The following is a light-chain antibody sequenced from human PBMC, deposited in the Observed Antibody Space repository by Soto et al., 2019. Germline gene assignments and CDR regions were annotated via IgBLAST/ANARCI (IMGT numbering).Light chain of an antibody. V-gene: IGKV1-39*01. CDR3: QQRSNFIT. J-gene: IGKJ5*01. Sequence: DIQVTQSPSSLAASVGDRVTITCRASKSISTYLNWYQQKPGKAPNLLIFAASTLQSGVPSRFSGRASGTDFTLTISSLEPEDFAVYYCQQRSNFITFGQGTQLEIK. CDR1: KSISTY. CDR2: AAS.